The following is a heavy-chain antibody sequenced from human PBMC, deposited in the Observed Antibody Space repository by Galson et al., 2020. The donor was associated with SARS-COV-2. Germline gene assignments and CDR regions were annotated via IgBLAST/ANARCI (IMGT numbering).Heavy chain of an antibody. D-gene: IGHD3-22*01. CDR2: IIPILGIA. V-gene: IGHV1-69*10. CDR1: GGTFSSYA. Sequence: SVNVSCKASGGTFSSYAISWVRQAPGQGLEWMGGIIPILGIANYAQKFQGRVTITADKSTSTAYMELSSLRSEDTAVYYCATYNGVTMIVKDAFDIWGQGTMVTVSS. J-gene: IGHJ3*02. CDR3: ATYNGVTMIVKDAFDI.